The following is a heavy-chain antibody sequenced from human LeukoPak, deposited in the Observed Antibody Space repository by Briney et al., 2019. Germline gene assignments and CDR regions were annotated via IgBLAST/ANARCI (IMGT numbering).Heavy chain of an antibody. Sequence: ASVKVSCKASGYTFSNYEISWVRQAPGQGLEWMGWISAYNGNTNYAQKFQGRVTMITDTSTSTAYMELRSLRPDDTAVYYCARDGFFGSGIVGTFDIWGQGTMVTVSS. D-gene: IGHD3-10*01. V-gene: IGHV1-18*01. CDR1: GYTFSNYE. J-gene: IGHJ3*02. CDR2: ISAYNGNT. CDR3: ARDGFFGSGIVGTFDI.